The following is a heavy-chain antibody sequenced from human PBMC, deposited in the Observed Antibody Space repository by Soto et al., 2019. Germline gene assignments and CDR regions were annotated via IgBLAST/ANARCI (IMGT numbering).Heavy chain of an antibody. CDR3: ARVGSSGWSPDY. CDR1: GGSISGHY. Sequence: SQTLSLTCTVSGGSISGHYWIWILQPPGEGMEWIGYIFYSGSTTYNSRPSLKSRVTISVDTSKNQFSLRLSYVTAADTAVYYCARVGSSGWSPDYWGQGTLVTV. V-gene: IGHV4-59*11. J-gene: IGHJ4*02. D-gene: IGHD6-19*01. CDR2: IFYSGST.